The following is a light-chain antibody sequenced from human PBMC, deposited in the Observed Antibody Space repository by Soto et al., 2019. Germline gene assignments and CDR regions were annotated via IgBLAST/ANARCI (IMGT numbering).Light chain of an antibody. Sequence: DIPTTQSPSSLSATVGDRDTINCRASQSISSYLNWYQQKPGKAPKLLIYDASTLESGVPSRFSGSGSGTEFTLTISSLQPDDFATYYCQQYNSYWTLGQGTKVDIK. CDR2: DAS. CDR3: QQYNSYWT. J-gene: IGKJ1*01. CDR1: QSISSY. V-gene: IGKV1-5*01.